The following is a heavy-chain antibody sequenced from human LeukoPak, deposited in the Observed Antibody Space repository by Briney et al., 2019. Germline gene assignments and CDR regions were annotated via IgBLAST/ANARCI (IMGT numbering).Heavy chain of an antibody. CDR1: GITLRSNY. V-gene: IGHV3-53*01. J-gene: IGHJ3*02. D-gene: IGHD2-2*02. CDR3: ARDLAHTQSFDI. CDR2: IYSGGST. Sequence: GGSLRLSCAAPGITLRSNYMNWVRQAPGKGLEWVSVIYSGGSTYYADSVKGRFTISRDNSKNTVYLQMNSLRAEDTAVYYCARDLAHTQSFDIWGRGTMVTVSS.